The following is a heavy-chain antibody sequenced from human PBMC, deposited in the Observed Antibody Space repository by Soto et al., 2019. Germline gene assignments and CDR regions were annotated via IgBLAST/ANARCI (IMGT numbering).Heavy chain of an antibody. CDR1: GFTFTSYA. CDR2: ISDDGRNY. V-gene: IGHV3-30*18. J-gene: IGHJ4*02. D-gene: IGHD1-1*01. CDR3: AKVHWNLLAYYFDY. Sequence: SLRLSCEASGFTFTSYAMHWVRQAPGKGLEWVAVISDDGRNYYYADSVKGRFTISRDNSKNTLFLQMNSLRAEDTAVYYCAKVHWNLLAYYFDYWGQGTLVTVSS.